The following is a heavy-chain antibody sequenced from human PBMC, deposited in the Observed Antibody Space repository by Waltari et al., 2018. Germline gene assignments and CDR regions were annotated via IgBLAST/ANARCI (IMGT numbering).Heavy chain of an antibody. CDR1: GFTFSSYA. CDR2: ISGSGGST. Sequence: EVQLLESGGGLVQPGGSLRLSCAASGFTFSSYAMSWVRQAPGKGLEWVSAISGSGGSTYYADSVKGRFTISRDNAKNTLYLQMNSLRAEDTAVYYCAKGEGYYDYVWGSYRPYYYYYYGMDVWGQGTTVTVSS. CDR3: AKGEGYYDYVWGSYRPYYYYYYGMDV. V-gene: IGHV3-23*01. J-gene: IGHJ6*02. D-gene: IGHD3-16*02.